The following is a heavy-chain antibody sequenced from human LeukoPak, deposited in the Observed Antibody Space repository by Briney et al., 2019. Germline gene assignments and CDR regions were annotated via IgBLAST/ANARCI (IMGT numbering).Heavy chain of an antibody. V-gene: IGHV1-2*02. Sequence: ASVKVSCKASGYTFTGYYMHWVRQAPGQGLEWMGWINPNSGGTNYAQKFQGRVTMTRDTSISTAYMELSRLRSDDTAAYYCARGSAMANYFDYWGQGTLVTVSS. CDR3: ARGSAMANYFDY. CDR2: INPNSGGT. CDR1: GYTFTGYY. D-gene: IGHD5-18*01. J-gene: IGHJ4*02.